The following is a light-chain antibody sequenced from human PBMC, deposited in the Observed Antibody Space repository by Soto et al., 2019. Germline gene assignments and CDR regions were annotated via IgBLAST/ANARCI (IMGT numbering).Light chain of an antibody. CDR3: QSYDSSLSGSL. J-gene: IGLJ2*01. CDR2: GNS. Sequence: SVLTQPPSVSGAPGQRVTISCTGSSSNIGAGYDVHWYQQLPGTAPKLLIYGNSNRPSGVPDRFAGSKSGTSASLAITGLQAEDESYYYCQSYDSSLSGSLFGGGTKLTVL. CDR1: SSNIGAGYD. V-gene: IGLV1-40*01.